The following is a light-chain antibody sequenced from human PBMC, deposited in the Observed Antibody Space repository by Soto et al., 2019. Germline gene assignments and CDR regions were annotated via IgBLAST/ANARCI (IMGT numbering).Light chain of an antibody. V-gene: IGLV2-14*03. CDR2: YVD. CDR1: SRDVGAYDY. CDR3: CSYADGSIYF. J-gene: IGLJ1*01. Sequence: QSALTEPASVSWSPGQSITISCTGTSRDVGAYDYVSWYLQYPDKAPQLLIYYVDHRPSGVSSRFSGSKSGNTASLTISGLQAEDEGDYYCCSYADGSIYFFGTGTKVTAL.